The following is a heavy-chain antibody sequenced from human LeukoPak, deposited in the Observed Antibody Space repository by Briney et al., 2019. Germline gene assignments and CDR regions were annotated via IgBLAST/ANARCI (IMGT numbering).Heavy chain of an antibody. CDR1: GYTFTGYY. V-gene: IGHV1-2*02. D-gene: IGHD6-19*01. J-gene: IGHJ4*02. CDR3: ASSSGPRYYFDY. Sequence: GASVKVSCKASGYTFTGYYMHWVRQAPGQGLEWMGWINPNSGGTNYAQKLQGRVTMTTDTSTSTAYMELRSLRSDDTAVYYCASSSGPRYYFDYWGQGTLVTVSS. CDR2: INPNSGGT.